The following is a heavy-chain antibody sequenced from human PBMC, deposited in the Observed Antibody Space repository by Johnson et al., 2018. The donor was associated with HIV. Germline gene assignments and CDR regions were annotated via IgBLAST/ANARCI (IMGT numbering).Heavy chain of an antibody. CDR3: ARESDILTGYPNAFDS. J-gene: IGHJ3*02. Sequence: VQLVESGGGLVKPGGSLRLSCAASGFTFSSYAMHWVRQAPGKGLEWVSVIYSGGSTYYADSVKGRFTISRDNSKNTLYLQMNSLRAEDTAVYYCARESDILTGYPNAFDSWGQGTMVTVSS. D-gene: IGHD3-9*01. CDR2: IYSGGST. V-gene: IGHV3-66*01. CDR1: GFTFSSYA.